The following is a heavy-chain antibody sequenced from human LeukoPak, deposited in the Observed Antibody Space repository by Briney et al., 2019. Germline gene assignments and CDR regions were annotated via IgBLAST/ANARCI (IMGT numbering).Heavy chain of an antibody. V-gene: IGHV1-46*01. CDR1: GYTFTGYY. CDR2: INPSGGST. Sequence: ASVKVPCKASGYTFTGYYMHWVRQAPGQGLEWMGIINPSGGSTSYAQKFQGRVTMTRDTSTSTVYMELSSLRSEDTAVYYCARERRYYYYYYGMDVWGQGTTVTVSS. J-gene: IGHJ6*02. CDR3: ARERRYYYYYYGMDV.